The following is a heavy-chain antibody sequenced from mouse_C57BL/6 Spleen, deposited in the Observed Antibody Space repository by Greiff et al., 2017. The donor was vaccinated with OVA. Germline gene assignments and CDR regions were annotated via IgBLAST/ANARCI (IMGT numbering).Heavy chain of an antibody. Sequence: EVQVVESGGGLVKPGGSLKLSCAASGFTFSDYGMHWVRQAPEKGLEWVAYISSGSSTIYYAATVKGRFTISRDNAKNTLFLQMTSLRSEDTAMYYCARMDDFAWFAYWGQGTLVTVSA. CDR1: GFTFSDYG. J-gene: IGHJ3*01. CDR2: ISSGSSTI. CDR3: ARMDDFAWFAY. V-gene: IGHV5-17*01.